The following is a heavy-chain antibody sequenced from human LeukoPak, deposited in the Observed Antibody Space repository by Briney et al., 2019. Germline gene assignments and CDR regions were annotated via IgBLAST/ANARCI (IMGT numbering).Heavy chain of an antibody. V-gene: IGHV3-30*04. CDR2: IRYDGSNK. CDR1: GFTFSSYA. CDR3: EVVVVVAASHFDY. J-gene: IGHJ4*02. Sequence: GRSLRLSCAASGFTFSSYAMHWVRQAPGKGLEWVAFIRYDGSNKYYADSVKGRFTISRDNSKNTLYLQMNSLRAEDTAVYYCEVVVVVAASHFDYWGQGTLVTVSS. D-gene: IGHD2-15*01.